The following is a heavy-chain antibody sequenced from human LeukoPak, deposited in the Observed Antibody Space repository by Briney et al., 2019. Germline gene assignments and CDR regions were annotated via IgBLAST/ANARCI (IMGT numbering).Heavy chain of an antibody. CDR1: GGSISSGGYS. J-gene: IGHJ5*02. V-gene: IGHV4-30-2*01. Sequence: SETLSLTCAVSGGSISSGGYSWSWIRQPPGKGLEWIGYIYHSGSTYYNPSLKSRVTISVDRSKSQFSLKLSSVTAADTAVYYCARGYGDYDKNWFDPWGQGTLVTVSS. D-gene: IGHD4-17*01. CDR3: ARGYGDYDKNWFDP. CDR2: IYHSGST.